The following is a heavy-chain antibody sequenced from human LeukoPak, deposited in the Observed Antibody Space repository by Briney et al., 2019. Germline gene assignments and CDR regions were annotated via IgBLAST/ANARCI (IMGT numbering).Heavy chain of an antibody. V-gene: IGHV3-43*02. CDR1: GFTFDDYA. CDR3: AKDRLRRIVVVTAMNY. Sequence: PGGTLRLSCAASGFTFDDYAIHWVRQAPGKGLEWVSLISGDGGSTYCADSVKGRFTISRDNSKNCLYMQMNSLRTEDTALYYCAKDRLRRIVVVTAMNYWGQGTLVTVFS. J-gene: IGHJ4*02. CDR2: ISGDGGST. D-gene: IGHD2-21*02.